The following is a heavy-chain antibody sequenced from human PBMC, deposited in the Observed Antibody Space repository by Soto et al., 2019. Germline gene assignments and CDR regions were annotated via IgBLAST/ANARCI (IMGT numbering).Heavy chain of an antibody. CDR1: GFNFNSYS. Sequence: EGQLVESGGGLVQPGGSLRLSCSASGFNFNSYSMNWVRQAPGKGLEWVSYISGRSTTIYYADSVKGRFTISRENARNSLYLEMNGLRTDDTAIYSCATHCAGDCFYYSGMDVWGQGTKVTVSS. CDR2: ISGRSTTI. J-gene: IGHJ6*02. D-gene: IGHD2-21*02. V-gene: IGHV3-48*01. CDR3: ATHCAGDCFYYSGMDV.